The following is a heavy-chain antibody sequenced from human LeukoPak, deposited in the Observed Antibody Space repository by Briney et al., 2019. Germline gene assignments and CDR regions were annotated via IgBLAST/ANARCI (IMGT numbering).Heavy chain of an antibody. J-gene: IGHJ4*01. D-gene: IGHD5-18*01. CDR3: ATSCGNSYGCYFDC. CDR1: GASISSYY. CDR2: IYYSGST. V-gene: IGHV4-59*08. Sequence: PGTLSLTCTVSGASISSYYWSWIRQPPGKGLEWIGYIYYSGSTNYNPSLKSRVTISVDTSKSQFSLRLSSVTAADTAIYYCATSCGNSYGCYFDCWGQGTSVTVSS.